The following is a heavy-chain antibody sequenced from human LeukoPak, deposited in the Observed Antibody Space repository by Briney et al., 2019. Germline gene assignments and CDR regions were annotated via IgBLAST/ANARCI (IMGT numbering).Heavy chain of an antibody. CDR3: ARSFATGTTGDNWFDP. V-gene: IGHV4-39*07. CDR1: GDSISSSNFY. D-gene: IGHD1-1*01. J-gene: IGHJ5*02. Sequence: SETLSLTCTVSGDSISSSNFYWSWIRQPPGKGLEWIGSLYYSGSTYYNPSLKSRVTISVDTSKNQFSLKLSSVTAADTAVYYCARSFATGTTGDNWFDPWGQGTLVTVSS. CDR2: LYYSGST.